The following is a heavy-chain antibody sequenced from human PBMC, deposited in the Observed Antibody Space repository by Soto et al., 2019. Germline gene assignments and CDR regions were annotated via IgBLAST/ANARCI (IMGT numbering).Heavy chain of an antibody. D-gene: IGHD3-3*01. CDR1: GFTVNNIF. CDR3: ARDIFGGSYDFWH. V-gene: IGHV3-66*01. J-gene: IGHJ4*02. CDR2: ISSDGST. Sequence: EVQVVESGGGLVQPGGSLRLSCAVSGFTVNNIFMTWVRQAPGKGLEWVSVISSDGSTYYADSVKGRFTISRDNSKNTLCLEMRSLRAGDTAVYYCARDIFGGSYDFWHGGQGTLVTVSS.